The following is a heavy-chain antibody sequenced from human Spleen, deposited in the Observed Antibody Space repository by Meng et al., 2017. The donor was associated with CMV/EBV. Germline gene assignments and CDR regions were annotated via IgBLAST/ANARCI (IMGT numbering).Heavy chain of an antibody. V-gene: IGHV1-2*02. J-gene: IGHJ4*02. CDR1: GYTFSDYY. D-gene: IGHD2/OR15-2a*01. CDR2: INPDSGGT. CDR3: ARGKIEGDDFDY. Sequence: ASVKVSCKASGYTFSDYYMHWVRQAPGQGLEWMGWINPDSGGTNYAQKFQGRVTMTRDTSIGTGYMDLSRLRSDDTAVYFCARGKIEGDDFDYWGQGTPVTVSS.